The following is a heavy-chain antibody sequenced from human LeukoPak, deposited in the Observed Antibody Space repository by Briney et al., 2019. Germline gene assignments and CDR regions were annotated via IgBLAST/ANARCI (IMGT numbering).Heavy chain of an antibody. CDR2: IHPNTGAT. Sequence: ASVKVSCKASGYTFTDYYTHWVRQAPGQGLEWMGWIHPNTGATNCAQKFQGRVTMTGDTSITTAYMDLNRLISGDTAVYYCARGSYYYGSGGYYNWYFDLWGRGTLVTVSS. J-gene: IGHJ2*01. CDR3: ARGSYYYGSGGYYNWYFDL. CDR1: GYTFTDYY. V-gene: IGHV1-2*02. D-gene: IGHD3-22*01.